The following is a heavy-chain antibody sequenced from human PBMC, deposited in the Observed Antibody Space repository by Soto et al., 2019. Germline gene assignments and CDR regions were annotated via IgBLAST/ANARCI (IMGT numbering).Heavy chain of an antibody. CDR2: IIPILNSP. J-gene: IGHJ6*02. CDR3: AREAPYCTSATCPKFYDMDV. CDR1: GGTFGSYS. D-gene: IGHD2-2*01. V-gene: IGHV1-69*13. Sequence: SVNGSWKSSGGTFGSYSITWVRLAPGQGLECLGGIIPILNSPAYAQKFKARVVITADEITNTAYMELNSLRFDDTAVYYCAREAPYCTSATCPKFYDMDVWGQGTTVTVSS.